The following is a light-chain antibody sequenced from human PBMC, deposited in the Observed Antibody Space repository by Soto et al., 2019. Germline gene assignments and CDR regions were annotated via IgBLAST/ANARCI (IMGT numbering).Light chain of an antibody. CDR3: SSDADTNSRV. Sequence: QSALTQPPSASGSPGQSVTISCTGTSSDVGGYNYVSWYQQHPGKAPKLMIYEVIKRPSGVPDRFSGSKSGNTASLTVSGLQPEDEAEYYCSSDADTNSRVFGTGTKVTVL. V-gene: IGLV2-8*01. J-gene: IGLJ1*01. CDR1: SSDVGGYNY. CDR2: EVI.